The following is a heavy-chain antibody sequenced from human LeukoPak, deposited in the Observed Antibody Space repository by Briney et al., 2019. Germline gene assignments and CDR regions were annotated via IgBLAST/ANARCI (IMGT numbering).Heavy chain of an antibody. D-gene: IGHD3-10*01. CDR2: IHYSGST. J-gene: IGHJ4*02. CDR1: GGSISNYY. CDR3: AREGYASDSYYPIDY. V-gene: IGHV4-59*12. Sequence: SETLSLTCTVSGGSISNYYWSWIRQPPGKGLEWIGYIHYSGSTNYNPSLKSRVTISVDTSKNQFSLNLSSVTATDTAVYYCAREGYASDSYYPIDYWGQGTLVTVSA.